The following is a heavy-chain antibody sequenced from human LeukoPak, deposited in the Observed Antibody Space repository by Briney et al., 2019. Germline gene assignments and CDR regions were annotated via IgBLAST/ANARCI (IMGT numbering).Heavy chain of an antibody. Sequence: GRSLRLSCAASGFTFSSYSMHWVRQAPGKGLEWVAVIWYDGSNKYYADSVKGRFTISRDNSKNTLYLQTNSLRAEDTAVYYCAREPTIAAAGCLDYWGQGTLVTVSS. CDR3: AREPTIAAAGCLDY. CDR1: GFTFSSYS. V-gene: IGHV3-33*01. D-gene: IGHD6-13*01. J-gene: IGHJ4*02. CDR2: IWYDGSNK.